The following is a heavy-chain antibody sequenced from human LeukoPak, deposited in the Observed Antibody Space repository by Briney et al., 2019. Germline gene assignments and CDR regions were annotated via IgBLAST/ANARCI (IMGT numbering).Heavy chain of an antibody. CDR1: GFTFSGFW. Sequence: GGSLRLSCAVSGFTFSGFWMSWSRQAPGKGLEWVASINSDGSEGYYANVVKGRFTISRDNAKNSLYLQINSLRAEDTAVYYCARSSYSSSSSVWGQGTMVTVSS. CDR2: INSDGSEG. V-gene: IGHV3-7*03. CDR3: ARSSYSSSSSV. J-gene: IGHJ3*01. D-gene: IGHD6-6*01.